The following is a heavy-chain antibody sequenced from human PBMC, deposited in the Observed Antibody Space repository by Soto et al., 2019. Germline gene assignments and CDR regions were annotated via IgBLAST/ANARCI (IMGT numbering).Heavy chain of an antibody. CDR1: GDSISSGGYY. J-gene: IGHJ6*02. V-gene: IGHV4-31*11. Sequence: PSEPLSLTCAVSGDSISSGGYYWSWIRQHPGKGLEWIGYIYYSGSTYYNPSLKSRVTISVDTSKNQFSLKLSSVTAADTAVYYCAREFSDTAMVPYYYYGMDVWGQGTTVTFSS. CDR3: AREFSDTAMVPYYYYGMDV. CDR2: IYYSGST. D-gene: IGHD5-18*01.